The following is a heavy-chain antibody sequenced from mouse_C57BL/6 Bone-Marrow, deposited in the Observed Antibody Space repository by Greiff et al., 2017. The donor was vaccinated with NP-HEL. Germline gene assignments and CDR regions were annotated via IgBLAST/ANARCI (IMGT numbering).Heavy chain of an antibody. CDR1: GYTFTDYE. CDR3: TRRGAHRAMDY. V-gene: IGHV1-15*01. Sequence: QVQLQQSGAELVRPGASVTLSCKASGYTFTDYEMHWVKQTPVHGLEWIGAIFPETGGTAYNQKFKGKATLTADKSSSTAYMELRSLTSEDSAVYYCTRRGAHRAMDYWGQGTSVTVSS. CDR2: IFPETGGT. J-gene: IGHJ4*01.